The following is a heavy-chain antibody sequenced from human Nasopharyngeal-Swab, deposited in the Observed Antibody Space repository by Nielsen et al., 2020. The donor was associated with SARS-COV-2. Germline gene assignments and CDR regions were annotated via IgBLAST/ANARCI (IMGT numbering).Heavy chain of an antibody. V-gene: IGHV4-39*07. CDR3: ARERGRGGIWNYYYYYMDV. CDR1: VGSISSSSYY. CDR2: IYYSGST. D-gene: IGHD3-10*01. Sequence: ESLKISCTVSVGSISSSSYYWGWIRQPPGKGLEWIGSIYYSGSTYYNPSLKSRVTISVDTSKNQFSLKLSSVTAADTAVYYCARERGRGGIWNYYYYYMDVWGKGTTATVSS. J-gene: IGHJ6*03.